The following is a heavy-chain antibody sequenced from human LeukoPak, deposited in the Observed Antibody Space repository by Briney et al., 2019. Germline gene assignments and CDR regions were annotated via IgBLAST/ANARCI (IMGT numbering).Heavy chain of an antibody. J-gene: IGHJ4*02. CDR1: GFTSSSYG. D-gene: IGHD4-17*01. Sequence: GGSLRLSCAASGFTSSSYGMHRVRQAPGKGLEWVAFIRYDGSNKYYADSVKGRFTISRDNSKNTLYLQMNSLRAEDTAVYYCANDGYGDYVIDYWGQGTLVTVSS. CDR3: ANDGYGDYVIDY. CDR2: IRYDGSNK. V-gene: IGHV3-30*02.